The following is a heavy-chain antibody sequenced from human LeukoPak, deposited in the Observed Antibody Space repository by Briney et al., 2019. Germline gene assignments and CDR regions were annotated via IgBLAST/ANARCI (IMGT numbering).Heavy chain of an antibody. J-gene: IGHJ6*03. D-gene: IGHD4-17*01. CDR3: ARDDGDYLDV. V-gene: IGHV1-18*04. CDR1: GYTFTGYY. CDR2: ISAYNGNT. Sequence: GASVKVSCKASGYTFTGYYMHWVRQAPGQGLEWMGWISAYNGNTNYAQKLQGRVTMTTDTSTSTAYMELRSLRSDDTAVYYCARDDGDYLDVWGKGTTVTVSS.